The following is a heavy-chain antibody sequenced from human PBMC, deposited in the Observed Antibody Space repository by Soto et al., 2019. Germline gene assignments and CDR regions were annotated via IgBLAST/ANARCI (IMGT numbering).Heavy chain of an antibody. D-gene: IGHD1-26*01. CDR1: GFTFSGNA. Sequence: QVQLVESGGGVVQPGRSLRLSCAASGFTFSGNAMHWVRQAPGKGLEWVAVISYDGRNKYFADSVKGRFTISRDNSKNTLYRQMNRLRGEDTAVYYCARDQGGSTDRYYAMDVWGQGPTVTVSS. J-gene: IGHJ6*02. V-gene: IGHV3-30*04. CDR2: ISYDGRNK. CDR3: ARDQGGSTDRYYAMDV.